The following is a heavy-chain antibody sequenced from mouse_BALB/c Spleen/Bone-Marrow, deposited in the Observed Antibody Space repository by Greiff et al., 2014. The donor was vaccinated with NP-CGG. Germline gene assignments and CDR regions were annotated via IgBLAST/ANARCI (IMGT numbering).Heavy chain of an antibody. J-gene: IGHJ4*01. Sequence: EVQLQQSGGGLVQPGGSLKLSCAASGFTFSSYTMSWVRQTPEKRLEWVAYISNGGGSTYYPDTVKGRFTISRDNAKNTLYLQMSSLESEDTAMYYCARHVGNPYAMDYWGQGTSVTVSS. V-gene: IGHV5-12-2*01. D-gene: IGHD3-1*01. CDR2: ISNGGGST. CDR1: GFTFSSYT. CDR3: ARHVGNPYAMDY.